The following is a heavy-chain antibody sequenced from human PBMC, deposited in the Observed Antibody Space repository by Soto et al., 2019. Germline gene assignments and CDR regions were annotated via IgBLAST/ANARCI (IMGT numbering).Heavy chain of an antibody. D-gene: IGHD3-3*01. CDR2: IFHTGTT. J-gene: IGHJ4*02. V-gene: IGHV4-38-2*02. CDR1: GGSISSVYH. CDR3: ERTDNVGYYPV. Sequence: SETLSLTCTVSGGSISSVYHWALIRQAPGMRLEWVASIFHTGTTYYNPSLTSRVTISVDTSKNQFSLKLTSVTAADSAVYYCERTDNVGYYPVCGQGTLVTVSS.